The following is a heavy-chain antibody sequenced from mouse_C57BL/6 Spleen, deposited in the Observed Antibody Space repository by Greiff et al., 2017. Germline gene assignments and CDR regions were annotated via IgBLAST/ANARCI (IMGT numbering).Heavy chain of an antibody. D-gene: IGHD2-4*01. CDR1: GYTFTSYG. V-gene: IGHV1-81*01. Sequence: QVQLQQSGAELARPGASVTLSCKASGYTFTSYGLSWVKQRTGQGLEWIGEIYPRSGNTYYNEKFKGTATLTADKSSRTAYMELRNLTSEDSAVYFCARSNYEYPIYAMDYWGQGTSGTVAS. J-gene: IGHJ4*01. CDR3: ARSNYEYPIYAMDY. CDR2: IYPRSGNT.